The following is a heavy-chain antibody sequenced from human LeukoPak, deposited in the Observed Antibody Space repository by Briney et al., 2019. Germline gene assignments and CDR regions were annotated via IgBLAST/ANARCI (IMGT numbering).Heavy chain of an antibody. D-gene: IGHD2-2*01. CDR3: AHGSMYQLDY. V-gene: IGHV3-23*01. J-gene: IGHJ4*02. CDR1: GFSFSSHG. CDR2: IIGGAGGT. Sequence: GGSLRLSCAASGFSFSSHGMSWVRQAPGKGLEWVSGIIGGAGGTYYADSVEGRFTISRDNAKNTLYLQMNSLRAEDTAVYYCAHGSMYQLDYWGQGTLVTVSS.